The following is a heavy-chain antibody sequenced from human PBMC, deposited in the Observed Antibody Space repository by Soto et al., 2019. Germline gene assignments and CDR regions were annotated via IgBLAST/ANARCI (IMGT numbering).Heavy chain of an antibody. CDR1: GGTFSSYA. Sequence: SVKVAGKASGGTFSSYAISWVRQAPGQGLEWMGGIIPIFGTANYAQKFQGRVTITADESTSTAYMELTSLRSEDTAVYYCARDRGHYDFWRGYSGRKYYFDYWGQGTLVTVS. CDR2: IIPIFGTA. D-gene: IGHD3-3*01. CDR3: ARDRGHYDFWRGYSGRKYYFDY. V-gene: IGHV1-69*13. J-gene: IGHJ4*02.